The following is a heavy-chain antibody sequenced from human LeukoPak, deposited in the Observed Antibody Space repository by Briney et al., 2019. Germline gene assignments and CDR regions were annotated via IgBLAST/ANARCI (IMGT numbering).Heavy chain of an antibody. J-gene: IGHJ4*02. D-gene: IGHD3-9*01. Sequence: GGSLRLSCAASGFTFSTYSMNWVRQAPGKGLEWVSYISSSTSTIYCADSVKGRFTISRDNAKNSLYLQMNNLRAEDTAVYYCAKDMWVLTGYSLFDYWGQGTLVTVSS. CDR1: GFTFSTYS. CDR2: ISSSTSTI. V-gene: IGHV3-48*01. CDR3: AKDMWVLTGYSLFDY.